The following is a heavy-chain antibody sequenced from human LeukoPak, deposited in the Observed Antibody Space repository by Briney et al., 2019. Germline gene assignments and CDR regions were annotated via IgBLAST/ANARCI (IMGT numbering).Heavy chain of an antibody. CDR1: GGSISTSSYF. D-gene: IGHD3-22*01. Sequence: PSETLSLTCTVSGGSISTSSYFCGWIRQPPGKGLEWIGSIYYSGSTSTYYNPSLKSRVTISVDTSKKQFSVELSSVTAADTAVYYCARQNYYDSSGPFDYWGQGTLVTVSS. V-gene: IGHV4-39*01. CDR2: IYYSGSTST. J-gene: IGHJ4*02. CDR3: ARQNYYDSSGPFDY.